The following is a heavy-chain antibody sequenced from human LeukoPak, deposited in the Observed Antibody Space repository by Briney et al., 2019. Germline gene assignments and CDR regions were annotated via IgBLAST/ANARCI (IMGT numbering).Heavy chain of an antibody. CDR1: GGSISSYY. CDR3: ARVNMVREVWFDY. J-gene: IGHJ4*02. V-gene: IGHV4-4*07. D-gene: IGHD3-10*01. CDR2: IYTSGST. Sequence: SETLSLTCTVSGGSISSYYGSWLRQPAGKGLEWIGRIYTSGSTNYNPSLKSRVTMSVNASKNQFSLKLSSVPAPSTSFSSCARVNMVREVWFDYWGQGTLVTVSS.